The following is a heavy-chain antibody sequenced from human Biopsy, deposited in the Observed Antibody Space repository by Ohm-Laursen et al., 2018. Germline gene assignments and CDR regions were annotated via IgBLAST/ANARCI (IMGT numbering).Heavy chain of an antibody. CDR3: ARHRADNFGALEY. CDR1: GFTFSTYAMS. V-gene: IGHV2-70*04. D-gene: IGHD1-1*01. J-gene: IGHJ4*02. Sequence: LRLSCTASGFTFSTYAMSWVRQPPGKALEWLARIDWDDDEFYSPSLRARLTVSKDTSKNQVVLTLTNMGPVDTATYYCARHRADNFGALEYWGQGILVTASS. CDR2: IDWDDDE.